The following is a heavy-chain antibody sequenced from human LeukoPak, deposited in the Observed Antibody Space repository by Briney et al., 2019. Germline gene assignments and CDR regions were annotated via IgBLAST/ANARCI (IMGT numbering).Heavy chain of an antibody. J-gene: IGHJ3*02. CDR1: RVTFRNYW. CDR2: IYNDGSST. D-gene: IGHD1-26*01. CDR3: ARVRGGSGRSYAADAFDI. Sequence: PGGSLRLSCAPSRVTFRNYWMHWVRHTPGKGLVWGSRIYNDGSSTSYADSVKGRFTISRDNAKSTLYLQMNSLRAEDTAVYYCARVRGGSGRSYAADAFDIWGQGTMVTVSS. V-gene: IGHV3-74*01.